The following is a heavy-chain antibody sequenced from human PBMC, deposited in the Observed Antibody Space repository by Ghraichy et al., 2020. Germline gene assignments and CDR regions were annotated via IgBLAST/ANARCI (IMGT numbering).Heavy chain of an antibody. J-gene: IGHJ4*02. D-gene: IGHD3-3*01. CDR2: ISGSGGST. V-gene: IGHV3-23*01. CDR1: GFTFSSYA. Sequence: GGSLRLSCAVSGFTFSSYAMSWVRQAPGKGLEWVSVISGSGGSTSYADSVKGRFTISRDNSKNTLYLHLSSLTADDTAVYYCAKEFDYDFWSGPYYFDQWGQGTLVTVSS. CDR3: AKEFDYDFWSGPYYFDQ.